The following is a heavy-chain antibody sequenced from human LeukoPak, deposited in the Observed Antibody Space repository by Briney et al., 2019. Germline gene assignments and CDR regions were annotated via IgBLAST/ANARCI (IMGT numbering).Heavy chain of an antibody. CDR2: IYAGGST. V-gene: IGHV3-53*01. J-gene: IGHJ3*02. CDR3: ARDFSLARPLDPFDM. D-gene: IGHD6-6*01. CDR1: GFTVSSNY. Sequence: PGGSLRLSCAASGFTVSSNYMSWVRQPPGKGLEWVSVIYAGGSTYHGDSVKGRFTISRDNSKNTLYLQMNSLRAEDTAVYYCARDFSLARPLDPFDMWGQGTMVTVSS.